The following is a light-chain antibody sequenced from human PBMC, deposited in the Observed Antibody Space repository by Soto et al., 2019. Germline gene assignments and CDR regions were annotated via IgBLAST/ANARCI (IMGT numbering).Light chain of an antibody. CDR2: KAS. CDR1: QTISSW. Sequence: DIQMTQSPSTLSGSVGDRVTITCRASQTISSWLAWYQQKPGKAPKLLIYKASTLKRGVPSRFSGSGSGTEFTLTISSRQPADFATYYCQQAARFPITFGQGTRLEIK. J-gene: IGKJ5*01. CDR3: QQAARFPIT. V-gene: IGKV1-5*03.